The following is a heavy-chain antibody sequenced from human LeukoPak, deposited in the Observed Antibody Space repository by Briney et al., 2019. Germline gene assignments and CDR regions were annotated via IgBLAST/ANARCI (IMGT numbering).Heavy chain of an antibody. Sequence: GASVKVSCKASGYTFTSYGISWVRQAPGQGLEWMGWISAYNGNTNYVQKLQGRVTMTTDTSTSTAYMELRSLRSDDTAVYYCASGLWFGELDVFTMDVWGKGTTVTISS. V-gene: IGHV1-18*01. D-gene: IGHD3-10*01. CDR2: ISAYNGNT. J-gene: IGHJ6*03. CDR1: GYTFTSYG. CDR3: ASGLWFGELDVFTMDV.